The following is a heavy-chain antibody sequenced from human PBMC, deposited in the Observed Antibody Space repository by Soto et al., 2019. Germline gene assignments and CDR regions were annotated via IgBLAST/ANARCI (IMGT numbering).Heavy chain of an antibody. CDR1: GFILSDHY. D-gene: IGHD6-25*01. V-gene: IGHV3-72*01. CDR2: SRNKANSYTT. J-gene: IGHJ1*01. CDR3: SSAAPPFQH. Sequence: EVQLVESGGGLVQPGGSLRLSCAASGFILSDHYMDWVRQAPGKGLEWVGRSRNKANSYTTEYVASVKGRFTISRDESKNSLYLQINSLRTEGTAVYYCSSAAPPFQHWGQGTLVTVSS.